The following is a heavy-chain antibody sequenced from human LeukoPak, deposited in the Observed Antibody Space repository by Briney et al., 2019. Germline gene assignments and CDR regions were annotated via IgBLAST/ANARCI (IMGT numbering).Heavy chain of an antibody. J-gene: IGHJ3*02. Sequence: SGTLSLTCAVYGGLCGGYYWSWFRLPPCPRLEWIGCIFYSGRTYCNPSLKSLVTISVDMSKSQFSLRLTSVTAADTAVYYCARKNDFEIWGQGTLVTVSS. V-gene: IGHV4-59*13. CDR2: IFYSGRT. D-gene: IGHD2/OR15-2a*01. CDR3: ARKNDFEI. CDR1: GGLCGGYY.